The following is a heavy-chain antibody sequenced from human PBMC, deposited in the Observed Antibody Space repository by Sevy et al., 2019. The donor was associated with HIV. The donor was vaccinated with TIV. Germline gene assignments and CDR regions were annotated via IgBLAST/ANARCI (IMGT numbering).Heavy chain of an antibody. CDR3: AREGPSVVVVPAATNNWFDP. CDR2: ISAYNGNT. V-gene: IGHV1-18*01. J-gene: IGHJ5*02. D-gene: IGHD2-2*01. CDR1: GYTFTSYG. Sequence: ASVKVSCKASGYTFTSYGISWVRQAPGQGLEWMGWISAYNGNTNYAQTLQGRVTMTTDTSTSTAYMELRSLRSDDTAVYYCAREGPSVVVVPAATNNWFDPWGQGTLVTVSS.